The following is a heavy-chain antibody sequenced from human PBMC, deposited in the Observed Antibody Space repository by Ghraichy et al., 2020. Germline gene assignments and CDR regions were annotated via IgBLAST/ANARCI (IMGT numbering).Heavy chain of an antibody. J-gene: IGHJ5*02. CDR2: INHSGST. D-gene: IGHD5-12*01. CDR3: ARHGSGYEKWFDP. Sequence: SETLSLTCAVYGGSFSGYYWSWIRQPPGKGLEWIGEINHSGSTNYNSFLKSRVIISVDTSKNQFSLKLSSVTAADTAVYYCARHGSGYEKWFDPWGQGTLVTVSS. CDR1: GGSFSGYY. V-gene: IGHV4-34*01.